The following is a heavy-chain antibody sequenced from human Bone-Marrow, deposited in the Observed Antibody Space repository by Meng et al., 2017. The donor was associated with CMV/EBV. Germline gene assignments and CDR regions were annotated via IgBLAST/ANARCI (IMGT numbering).Heavy chain of an antibody. J-gene: IGHJ6*02. CDR1: GFTFSSYS. CDR3: ARDTYTESSSWYYYYGMDV. CDR2: ISSSSYI. D-gene: IGHD6-13*01. Sequence: GGSLRLSCAASGFTFSSYSMNWVRQAPGKGLEWVSSISSSSYIYYADSVKGRFTISRDNAKNSLYLQMNSLRAEDTAVYYCARDTYTESSSWYYYYGMDVCGQGTTVTVS. V-gene: IGHV3-21*01.